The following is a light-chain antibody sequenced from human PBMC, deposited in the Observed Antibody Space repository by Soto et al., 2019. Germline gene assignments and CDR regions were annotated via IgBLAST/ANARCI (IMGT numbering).Light chain of an antibody. Sequence: AIPMTQSPSSLSASVGDRVTITCRASQGIRNDFDGFQQKPGKAPKLLIYAASNLQSGVQARFSGSGSGTDFTLTISSLQPEDFATYYCLQKYFYPFTFGPGTKVDIK. V-gene: IGKV1-6*01. CDR1: QGIRND. J-gene: IGKJ3*01. CDR3: LQKYFYPFT. CDR2: AAS.